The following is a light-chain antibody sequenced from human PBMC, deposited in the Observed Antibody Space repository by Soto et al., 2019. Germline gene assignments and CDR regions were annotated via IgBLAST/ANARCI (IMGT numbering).Light chain of an antibody. J-gene: IGLJ1*01. CDR3: CSYAGSSTYV. CDR1: SSVVGSYNL. Sequence: QSALTQPASVSGSPGQSITISCTGTSSVVGSYNLVSWYQQHPGKAPKLMIYEGGKRPSGVSDRFSGSKSGNTASLTISGLQAEDDADYYCCSYAGSSTYVFGTGTKVTVL. CDR2: EGG. V-gene: IGLV2-23*01.